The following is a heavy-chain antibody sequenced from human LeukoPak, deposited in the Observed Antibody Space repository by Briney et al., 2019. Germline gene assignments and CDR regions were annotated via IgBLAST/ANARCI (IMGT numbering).Heavy chain of an antibody. D-gene: IGHD6-6*01. CDR2: IYYSGST. Sequence: PSETLSLTCTVSGGSISSYYWSWIRQPPGKGLEWIGYIYYSGSTNYNPSLKSRVTISVDTSKNQFSLKLSSVTAADTAVYYCARYSSSPPYYYYGMDVWGQGTTVTVSS. V-gene: IGHV4-59*01. J-gene: IGHJ6*02. CDR3: ARYSSSPPYYYYGMDV. CDR1: GGSISSYY.